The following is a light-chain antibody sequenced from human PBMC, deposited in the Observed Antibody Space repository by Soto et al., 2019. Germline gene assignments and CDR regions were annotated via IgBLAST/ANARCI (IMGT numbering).Light chain of an antibody. CDR3: QQSYYSPWT. CDR2: AAS. V-gene: IGKV1-39*01. Sequence: DTQMTQSPSSLSASVGDRVTITCRASRSIGTYLNWYQRAPGKAPKTLIYAASTLQRGVPSRFRGSGSGTDFSLTITNVQPEDFATYFCQQSYYSPWTFGQGTKVEIK. CDR1: RSIGTY. J-gene: IGKJ1*01.